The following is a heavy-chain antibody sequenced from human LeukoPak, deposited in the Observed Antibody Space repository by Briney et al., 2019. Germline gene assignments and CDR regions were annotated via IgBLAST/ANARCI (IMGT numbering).Heavy chain of an antibody. D-gene: IGHD6-6*01. J-gene: IGHJ3*02. CDR2: IYLSGHT. V-gene: IGHV4-4*07. Sequence: GRIYLSGHTNYHPSLKGRLTMSVDTSKNQFSLKLSSVTAADTAVYYCARDYSSSSGKAFDIWGQGTMVTVSS. CDR3: ARDYSSSSGKAFDI.